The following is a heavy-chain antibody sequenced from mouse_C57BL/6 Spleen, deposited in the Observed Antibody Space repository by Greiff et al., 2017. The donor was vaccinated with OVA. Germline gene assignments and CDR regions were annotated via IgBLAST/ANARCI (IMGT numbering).Heavy chain of an antibody. CDR2: IYPGDGDT. Sequence: QVQLQQSGPELVKPGASVKISCQASGYAFSSSWMNWVKQRPGKGLEWIGRIYPGDGDTNYNGKFKGKATLTADKSSSTAYMQLSSLTSEDSAVYVCARGGELRVNAMDYWGQGTSVTVSS. J-gene: IGHJ4*01. CDR1: GYAFSSSW. D-gene: IGHD1-1*01. CDR3: ARGGELRVNAMDY. V-gene: IGHV1-82*01.